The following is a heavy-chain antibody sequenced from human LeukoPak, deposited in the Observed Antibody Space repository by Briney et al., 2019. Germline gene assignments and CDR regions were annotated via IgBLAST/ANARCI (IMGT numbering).Heavy chain of an antibody. V-gene: IGHV4-59*11. Sequence: SETLSLTCTVSGGSLMRPYWSWIRQSPGRGLEWIGYTSHSGSTNYKPSLKSRVSISVDTSKNQFSLKLTSVTAADTAMYYCARGYYDARGESNPFDIWGQGTMVTVSS. CDR2: TSHSGST. CDR3: ARGYYDARGESNPFDI. J-gene: IGHJ3*02. D-gene: IGHD3-22*01. CDR1: GGSLMRPY.